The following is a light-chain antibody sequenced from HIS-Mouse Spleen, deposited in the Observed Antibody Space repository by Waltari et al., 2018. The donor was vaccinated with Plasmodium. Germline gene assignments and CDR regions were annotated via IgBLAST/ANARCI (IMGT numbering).Light chain of an antibody. J-gene: IGLJ2*01. CDR1: ALPKQY. Sequence: SYELTPPPSVSVSPGQTARITCPGDALPKQYAYRYQQKPGQAPVLLIYKDSERPSGIPERFSGSSSGTTVTLTISGVQAEDEADYYCQSADSSGTYRVFGGGTKLTVL. CDR3: QSADSSGTYRV. CDR2: KDS. V-gene: IGLV3-25*03.